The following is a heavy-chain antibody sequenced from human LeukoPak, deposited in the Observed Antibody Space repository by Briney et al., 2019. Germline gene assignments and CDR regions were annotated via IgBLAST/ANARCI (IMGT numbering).Heavy chain of an antibody. D-gene: IGHD5-12*01. CDR1: GGTFSSYA. CDR2: IIPILGIA. CDR3: AVTGQGDIVATIFDY. V-gene: IGHV1-69*04. Sequence: ASVKVSCKASGGTFSSYAISWVRQAPGQGLEWMGRIIPILGIANYAQKFQGRVTITADKSTSTAYMELSSLRSEDTAVYYCAVTGQGDIVATIFDYWGQGTLVTVSS. J-gene: IGHJ4*02.